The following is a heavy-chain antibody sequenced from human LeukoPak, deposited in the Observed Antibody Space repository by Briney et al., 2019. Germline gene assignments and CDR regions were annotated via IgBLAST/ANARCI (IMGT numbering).Heavy chain of an antibody. CDR3: ARRLEMATIPFDY. D-gene: IGHD5-24*01. CDR2: INPNSGGT. J-gene: IGHJ4*02. V-gene: IGHV1-2*02. CDR1: GYTFTGYY. Sequence: SVKVSCRASGYTFTGYYMHWVRQAPGQGLEWMGWINPNSGGTNYAQKFQGRVTMTRDTSISTAYMELSRLRSDDTAVYYCARRLEMATIPFDYWGQGSLVTVSS.